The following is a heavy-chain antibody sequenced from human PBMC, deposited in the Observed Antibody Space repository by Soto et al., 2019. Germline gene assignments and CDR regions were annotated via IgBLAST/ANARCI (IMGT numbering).Heavy chain of an antibody. CDR2: IIPIFGTA. Sequence: SVKVSCKASGVTFSSYAISWVRQAPGQGLEWMGGIIPIFGTANYAQKFQGRVTITADESTSTAYMELSSLRSEDTAVYYCARDGAVAGTGGMDVWGQGTTVTVSS. CDR3: ARDGAVAGTGGMDV. J-gene: IGHJ6*02. D-gene: IGHD6-19*01. V-gene: IGHV1-69*13. CDR1: GVTFSSYA.